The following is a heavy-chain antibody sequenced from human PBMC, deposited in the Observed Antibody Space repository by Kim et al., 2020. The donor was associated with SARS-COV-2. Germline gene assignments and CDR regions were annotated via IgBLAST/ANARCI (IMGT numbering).Heavy chain of an antibody. CDR2: IDYRGRT. J-gene: IGHJ4*02. V-gene: IGHV4-61*01. Sequence: SETLSLTCSVSGAFVSSDNNCWSWIRQPPGKGLEWIGYIDYRGRTSYKSTLESRVSISVDTTKNQVFLSLKSVTAADTAVYFCARGGWYYEDYWGQGSL. D-gene: IGHD1-7*01. CDR3: ARGGWYYEDY. CDR1: GAFVSSDNNC.